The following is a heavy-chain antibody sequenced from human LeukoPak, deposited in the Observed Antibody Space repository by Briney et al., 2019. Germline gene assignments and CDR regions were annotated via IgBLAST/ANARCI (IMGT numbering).Heavy chain of an antibody. CDR2: IYYSGST. CDR1: GGSISSYY. J-gene: IGHJ4*02. D-gene: IGHD5-24*01. V-gene: IGHV4-59*01. Sequence: SETLSLTCTVSGGSISSYYWSWIRQPPGKGLEWIGYIYYSGSTNYNPSLKSRVTISVDTSKNQFSLKLSSVTAADTAVYYCARRDGYNDFDYWGQGTLVTVSS. CDR3: ARRDGYNDFDY.